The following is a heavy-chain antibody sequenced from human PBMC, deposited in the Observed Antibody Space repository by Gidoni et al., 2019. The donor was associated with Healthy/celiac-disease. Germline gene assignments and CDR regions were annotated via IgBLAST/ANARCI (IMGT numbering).Heavy chain of an antibody. CDR1: GFTFDAYA. CDR3: AKGGYSSGWKPEKKGGFDP. J-gene: IGHJ5*02. Sequence: EVQLVESGGGLVQPGRSLRLSCAASGFTFDAYAMHWVRQAPGKGLEWVSGISWNSGSIGYADSVKGRFTISRDNAKNSLYLQMNSLRAEDTALYYCAKGGYSSGWKPEKKGGFDPWGQGTLVTVSS. CDR2: ISWNSGSI. V-gene: IGHV3-9*01. D-gene: IGHD6-19*01.